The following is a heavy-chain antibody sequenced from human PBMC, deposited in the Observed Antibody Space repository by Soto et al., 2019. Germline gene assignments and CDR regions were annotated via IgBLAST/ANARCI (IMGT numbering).Heavy chain of an antibody. CDR2: ISYDGSEK. J-gene: IGHJ4*02. D-gene: IGHD3-16*01. Sequence: QVQLVESGGGVVQPGRSLTLSCAASGFTFSSFAMHWVRQAPGKGLEWVAVISYDGSEKSYADSVKGRFIISRDNSKNTLILQMNRLRVDDTAVYYCAKALGELAPESYDYWGQGTLITVSS. CDR1: GFTFSSFA. CDR3: AKALGELAPESYDY. V-gene: IGHV3-30*18.